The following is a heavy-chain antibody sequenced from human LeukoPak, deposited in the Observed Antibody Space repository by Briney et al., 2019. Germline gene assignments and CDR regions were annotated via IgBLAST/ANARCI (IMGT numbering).Heavy chain of an antibody. CDR3: GKDWVAARLRFTVGDY. CDR1: GFTFSSYA. D-gene: IGHD2-15*01. J-gene: IGHJ4*02. V-gene: IGHV3-23*01. Sequence: GGSLRLSCAASGFTFSSYAMSWVRQAPGKGLEWVSAISGSGGSTYYADSVKGRFTISRDNSKNTLYLQMNSLRAEDTAVYYCGKDWVAARLRFTVGDYWGQGTLVTVSS. CDR2: ISGSGGST.